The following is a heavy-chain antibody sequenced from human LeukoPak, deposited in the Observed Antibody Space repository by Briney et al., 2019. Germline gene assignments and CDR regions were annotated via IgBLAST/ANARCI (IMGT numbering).Heavy chain of an antibody. CDR3: ARGKLTHGDYVAVDF. CDR1: GYTFTAYD. J-gene: IGHJ4*02. D-gene: IGHD4-17*01. CDR2: MNRNSANT. V-gene: IGHV1-8*01. Sequence: VASVSVSCTASGYTFTAYDMNWVRQAPGQGLEWMGWMNRNSANTGYAQKFQGRVTMTRDTSINTAYMELSSLRSEDTAIYYCARGKLTHGDYVAVDFWGQGTLVTASS.